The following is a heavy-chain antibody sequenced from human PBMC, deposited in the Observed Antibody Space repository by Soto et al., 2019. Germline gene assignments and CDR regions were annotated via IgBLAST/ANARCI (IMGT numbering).Heavy chain of an antibody. CDR1: GCSISSGGYY. V-gene: IGHV4-31*03. CDR3: ARVGELGYCSGGSCYRTHYYYYYGKDV. Sequence: SETLSLTCTVSGCSISSGGYYWSWIRQHPGKGLEWIGYIYYSGSTYYNPSLKSRVTISVDTSKNQFSLKLSSVTAADTAVYYCARVGELGYCSGGSCYRTHYYYYYGKDVWGQGTTVTVSS. D-gene: IGHD2-15*01. J-gene: IGHJ6*02. CDR2: IYYSGST.